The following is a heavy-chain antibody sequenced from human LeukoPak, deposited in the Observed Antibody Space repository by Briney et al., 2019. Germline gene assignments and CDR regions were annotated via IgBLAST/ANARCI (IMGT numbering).Heavy chain of an antibody. Sequence: GGSLRLSCAASGFTFSDYYMSWIRQAPGKGLEWVSYISSSGSTIYYADSVKGRFTISRDNSKNTLFLQMSSLRTDYTAVYYCAKDLSPGPDWGQGTLVTVSS. CDR3: AKDLSPGPD. V-gene: IGHV3-11*01. CDR1: GFTFSDYY. CDR2: ISSSGSTI. J-gene: IGHJ4*02.